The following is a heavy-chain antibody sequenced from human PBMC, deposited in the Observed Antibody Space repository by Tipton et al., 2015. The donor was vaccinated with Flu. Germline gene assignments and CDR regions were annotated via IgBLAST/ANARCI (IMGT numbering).Heavy chain of an antibody. Sequence: GSLRLSCAVSGFSVSTNYMSWVRQTPGKGLEWVSVIYGGGATYYADSVTGQFTISRDSSKNTLYLQMSSLRAEDTAVYYCARDRGACGDAVCNFDDWGQGTLVTVSS. V-gene: IGHV3-53*01. J-gene: IGHJ4*02. CDR2: IYGGGAT. CDR1: GFSVSTNY. CDR3: ARDRGACGDAVCNFDD. D-gene: IGHD2-21*01.